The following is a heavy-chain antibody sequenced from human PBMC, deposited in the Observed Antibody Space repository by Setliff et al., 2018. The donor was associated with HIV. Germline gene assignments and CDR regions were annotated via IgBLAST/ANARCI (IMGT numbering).Heavy chain of an antibody. CDR1: GPYSISSGFY. D-gene: IGHD6-19*01. Sequence: PSETLSLTCAVSGPYSISSGFYWGWIRQPPGRGLEWIGNIYHSGNTYYNPSLKSRVTISVDTSKNQFSLKLRSVTAADTAVYYCARTRTIAVAGPPPEWYFDLWGRGTLVT. CDR3: ARTRTIAVAGPPPEWYFDL. J-gene: IGHJ2*01. CDR2: IYHSGNT. V-gene: IGHV4-38-2*01.